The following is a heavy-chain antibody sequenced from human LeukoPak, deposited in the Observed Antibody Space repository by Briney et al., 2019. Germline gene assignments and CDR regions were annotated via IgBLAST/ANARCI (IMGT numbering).Heavy chain of an antibody. CDR2: IRGSGGDT. J-gene: IGHJ6*03. Sequence: GGSLRLSCAASGFSFSDYAMSWVRQAPGKGLEWVSAIRGSGGDTYFADSVKGRFTISRDNSKRTVFLQMDSLRAEDTAVYYCAKDPHFYYYYYMDVWGNGTTVTVSS. V-gene: IGHV3-23*01. CDR3: AKDPHFYYYYYMDV. CDR1: GFSFSDYA.